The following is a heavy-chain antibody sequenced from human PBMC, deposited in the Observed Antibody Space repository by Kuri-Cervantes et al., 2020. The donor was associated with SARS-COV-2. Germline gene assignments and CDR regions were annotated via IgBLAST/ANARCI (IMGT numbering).Heavy chain of an antibody. CDR1: GFTVSSNY. D-gene: IGHD1-1*01. CDR3: ARDLYMRRLDAFDI. CDR2: ISYDGSNK. Sequence: GGSLRLSCAASGFTVSSNYMSWVRQAPGKGLEWVAVISYDGSNKYYADSVKGRFTISRDNSKNTLYLQMNSLRAEDTAVYYCARDLYMRRLDAFDIWGQGTMVTVSS. V-gene: IGHV3-30-3*01. J-gene: IGHJ3*02.